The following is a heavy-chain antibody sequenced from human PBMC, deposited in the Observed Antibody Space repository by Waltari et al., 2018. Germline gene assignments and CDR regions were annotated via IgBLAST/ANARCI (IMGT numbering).Heavy chain of an antibody. Sequence: EVQLVESGGGLVQPGGSLRLSCAVSGFTFNNYWMTWVRQAPGKGREWVDKIKEDGSVKNYVDSVKGRFTISRDNAENSLYLQMSSLRDDDTSVYYCARYATSPSRIDYWGQGTLVTVSS. V-gene: IGHV3-7*01. J-gene: IGHJ4*02. CDR1: GFTFNNYW. D-gene: IGHD2-2*01. CDR3: ARYATSPSRIDY. CDR2: IKEDGSVK.